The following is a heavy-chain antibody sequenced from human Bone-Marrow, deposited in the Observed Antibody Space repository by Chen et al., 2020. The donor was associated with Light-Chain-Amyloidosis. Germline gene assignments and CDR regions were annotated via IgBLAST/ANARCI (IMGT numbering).Heavy chain of an antibody. CDR1: GFNFSSFG. CDR3: TRKGGYFDF. V-gene: IGHV3-23*04. Sequence: VQLVESGGGVVQPGGSLRLSCAAAGFNFSSFGMSWVRQAPGKGLEWVSTVSGSTVSTYYAGAVKGRFIISRDNSKSTLYLQMNSLRAGDTAVYFCTRKGGYFDFWGQGSLVTVSS. J-gene: IGHJ4*02. CDR2: VSGSTVST. D-gene: IGHD3-10*01.